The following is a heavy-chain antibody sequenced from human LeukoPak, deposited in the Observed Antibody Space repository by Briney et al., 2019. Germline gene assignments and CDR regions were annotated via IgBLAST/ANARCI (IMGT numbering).Heavy chain of an antibody. CDR2: IWYDGSNK. J-gene: IGHJ4*02. V-gene: IGHV3-33*01. Sequence: PGRSLRLSCAASGFTSSSYGMHWVRQAPGKGLEWVAVIWYDGSNKYYADSVKGRFTISRDNSKNTLYLQMNSLRAEDTAVYYCARTQGRFYGSGSYQGFDYWGQGTLVTVSS. CDR1: GFTSSSYG. D-gene: IGHD3-10*01. CDR3: ARTQGRFYGSGSYQGFDY.